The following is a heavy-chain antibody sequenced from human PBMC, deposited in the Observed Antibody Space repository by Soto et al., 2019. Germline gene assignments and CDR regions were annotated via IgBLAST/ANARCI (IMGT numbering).Heavy chain of an antibody. V-gene: IGHV3-23*01. D-gene: IGHD6-13*01. CDR1: GFTFSNYA. Sequence: GGSLRLSCVVSGFTFSNYAMNWVCQAPVNGLEFVSAIENIFDPTYYADSVKGRFTISRYNSKNTLYLQMNSLRADDTAVYYCGNSMRKPAAAGRDYWGQGTMVTVSS. CDR3: GNSMRKPAAAGRDY. J-gene: IGHJ4*02. CDR2: IENIFDPT.